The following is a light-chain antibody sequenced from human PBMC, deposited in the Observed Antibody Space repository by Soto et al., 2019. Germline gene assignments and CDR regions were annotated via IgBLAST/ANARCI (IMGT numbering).Light chain of an antibody. V-gene: IGLV2-14*03. CDR1: SSDVGAYNY. CDR3: SSFTATSPVI. J-gene: IGLJ2*01. CDR2: DVR. Sequence: QSALTQPASXXXXXGQSITISCTGTSSDVGAYNYVSWYQQHPGKAPKLLIYDVRDRPSGVSNRFSGSKSDNTASLTISGLQAEDEADYYCSSFTATSPVIFGGGTKLTVL.